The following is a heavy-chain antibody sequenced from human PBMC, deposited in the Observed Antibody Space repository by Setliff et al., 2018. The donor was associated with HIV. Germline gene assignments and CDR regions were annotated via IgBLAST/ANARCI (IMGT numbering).Heavy chain of an antibody. CDR2: IYTSGST. D-gene: IGHD6-19*01. V-gene: IGHV4-61*09. CDR3: ARDRGPLYSSAGFDY. Sequence: SETLSLTCTVSGGSIRGRSYYWSWIRQPAGKGLEWIGHIYTSGSTNYSPSLKSRVTISVDTSKNQFSLRVTSVTAADTAVYYCARDRGPLYSSAGFDYWGQGTLVTVSS. J-gene: IGHJ4*02. CDR1: GGSIRGRSYY.